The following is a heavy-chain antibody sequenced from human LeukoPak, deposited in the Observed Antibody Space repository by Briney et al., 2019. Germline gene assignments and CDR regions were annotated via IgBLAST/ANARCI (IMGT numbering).Heavy chain of an antibody. Sequence: ASVKVSCKASGYTFTGYYMHWVRQAPGQGLEWMGWINPNSGGTNYAQKFQGRVTMTRDTSISTAYMELRSLRSDDTAVYYCARGDYYDSSGYYSGLRYWGQGTLVTVSS. CDR2: INPNSGGT. V-gene: IGHV1-2*02. CDR3: ARGDYYDSSGYYSGLRY. D-gene: IGHD3-22*01. CDR1: GYTFTGYY. J-gene: IGHJ4*02.